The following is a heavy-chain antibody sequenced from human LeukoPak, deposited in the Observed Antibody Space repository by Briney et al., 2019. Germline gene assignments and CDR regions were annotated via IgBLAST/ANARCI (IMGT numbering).Heavy chain of an antibody. CDR1: GFTFSSYA. CDR2: ISGSGGST. Sequence: GGSLTLSCAASGFTFSSYAISWVPQAPGKGLEWVSAISGSGGSTYYADSVKGRFTISRDNSKNTLYLQMNSLRAEDTAVYYCAKDLAATQLSYFDYWGQGALVTVSS. V-gene: IGHV3-23*01. CDR3: AKDLAATQLSYFDY. J-gene: IGHJ4*02. D-gene: IGHD2-15*01.